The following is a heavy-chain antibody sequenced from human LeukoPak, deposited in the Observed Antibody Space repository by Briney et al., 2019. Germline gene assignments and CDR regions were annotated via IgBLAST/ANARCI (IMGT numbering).Heavy chain of an antibody. CDR1: GFTVSSNY. V-gene: IGHV3-66*01. J-gene: IGHJ6*04. CDR3: AELGITMIGGV. Sequence: PGGSLRLSCAASGFTVSSNYMTWVRQAPGKGLEWVSVIYGGGNTYYADSVKGRFTISRDNSKNTLYLQMNSLRAEDTAVYYCAELGITMIGGVWGKGTTVTISS. D-gene: IGHD3-10*02. CDR2: IYGGGNT.